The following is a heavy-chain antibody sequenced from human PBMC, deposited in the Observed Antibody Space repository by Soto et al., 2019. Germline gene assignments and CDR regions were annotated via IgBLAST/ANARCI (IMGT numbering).Heavy chain of an antibody. CDR2: IWYDGSNK. CDR1: GFTLRSYC. Sequence: GGAPRISFSPSGFTLRSYCKHWGRPAPGKGVEWVAVIWYDGSNKYYADSVKGRFTISRDNSKNTLYLQMNSLRAEDTAVYYCAKSHYDFWSGYYMVPFGYWGQGTLVTVSS. V-gene: IGHV3-30*02. J-gene: IGHJ4*02. CDR3: AKSHYDFWSGYYMVPFGY. D-gene: IGHD3-3*01.